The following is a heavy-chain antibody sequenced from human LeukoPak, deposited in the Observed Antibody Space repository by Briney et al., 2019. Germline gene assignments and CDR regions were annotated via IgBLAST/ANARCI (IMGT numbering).Heavy chain of an antibody. D-gene: IGHD5-12*01. CDR1: GFAFSTSW. J-gene: IGHJ4*02. CDR2: INHNGTEK. CDR3: ARGGNGYSGYDYIDY. Sequence: GGSLRLSCTASGFAFSTSWMTWVRQAPGKGLEWVANINHNGTEKYFADYLKGRFTISRDDAKNSLYLQMNSLSAEDTAVYYCARGGNGYSGYDYIDYWGQGTLVTVSS. V-gene: IGHV3-7*02.